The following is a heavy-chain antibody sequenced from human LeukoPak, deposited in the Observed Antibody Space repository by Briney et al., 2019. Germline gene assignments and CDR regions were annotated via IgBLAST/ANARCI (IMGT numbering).Heavy chain of an antibody. V-gene: IGHV4-38-2*02. CDR1: GYSISSSYY. J-gene: IGHJ5*02. D-gene: IGHD3-3*01. CDR2: MYHSGST. CDR3: ARAMNRSGDYLGFDP. Sequence: SETLSLTCTVSGYSISSSYYWGWIRQPPGKGLECIGTMYHSGSTFYNPSLKSRVTISVDTSKNQFSLKLTSMTAADTAVYYCARAMNRSGDYLGFDPWGLGIVVTVSS.